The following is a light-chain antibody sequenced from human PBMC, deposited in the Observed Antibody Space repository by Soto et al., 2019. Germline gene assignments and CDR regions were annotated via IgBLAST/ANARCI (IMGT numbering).Light chain of an antibody. CDR1: QDISSW. V-gene: IGKV1D-16*01. Sequence: DIQMTQSPSSVSASVGDRVTIPCRASQDISSWLAWYQQKPGKAPNLLIYAASSLQSGVPSRFSGSGSGTDFTLTISSLQPEDFATYYCQQYNSYPLTFGGGTKVDI. CDR3: QQYNSYPLT. J-gene: IGKJ4*01. CDR2: AAS.